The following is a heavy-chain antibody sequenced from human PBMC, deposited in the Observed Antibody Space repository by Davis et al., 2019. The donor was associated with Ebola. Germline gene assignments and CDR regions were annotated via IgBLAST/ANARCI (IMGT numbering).Heavy chain of an antibody. Sequence: GESLKISCAASGFTFSGSAMHWVRQASGKGLEWVGRIRSKANSYATAYAASVKGRFTISRDDSKNTAYLQMNSLKTEDTAVYYCTRRNGDFDYWGQGTLVTVSS. J-gene: IGHJ4*02. V-gene: IGHV3-73*01. CDR2: IRSKANSYAT. CDR1: GFTFSGSA. D-gene: IGHD4-17*01. CDR3: TRRNGDFDY.